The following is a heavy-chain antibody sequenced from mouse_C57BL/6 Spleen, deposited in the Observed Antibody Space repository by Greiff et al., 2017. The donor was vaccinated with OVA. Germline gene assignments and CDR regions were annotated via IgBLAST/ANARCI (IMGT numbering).Heavy chain of an antibody. V-gene: IGHV7-3*01. J-gene: IGHJ1*03. CDR1: GFTFTDYY. CDR3: ARSPTTVVVDWYFDV. CDR2: IRNKANGYTT. Sequence: EVQRVKSGGGLVQPGGSLSLSCAASGFTFTDYYMSWVRQPPGKALEWLGFIRNKANGYTTEYSASVKGRFTISRDNSQSILYLQMNALRAEDSATYYCARSPTTVVVDWYFDVWGTGTTVTVSS. D-gene: IGHD1-1*01.